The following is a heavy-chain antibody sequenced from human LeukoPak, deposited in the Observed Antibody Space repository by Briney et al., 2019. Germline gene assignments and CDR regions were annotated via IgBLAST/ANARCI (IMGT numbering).Heavy chain of an antibody. CDR3: ARLIRYFDWFPFDY. CDR2: IYYSGST. D-gene: IGHD3-9*01. CDR1: GGSISSYY. V-gene: IGHV4-59*08. J-gene: IGHJ4*02. Sequence: SETLTLTCTVSGGSISSYYWSWIRQPPGKGLEWIGYIYYSGSTNYNPSLKSRVTISVDTSKNQFSLKLSSVTAADTAVYYCARLIRYFDWFPFDYWGQGTLVTVSS.